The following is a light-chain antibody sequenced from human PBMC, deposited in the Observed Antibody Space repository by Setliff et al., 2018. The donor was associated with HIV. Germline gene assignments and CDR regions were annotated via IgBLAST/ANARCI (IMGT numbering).Light chain of an antibody. J-gene: IGLJ3*02. CDR1: SNDVGYYDS. CDR2: DVT. V-gene: IGLV2-23*02. CDR3: FSFVCSDSWM. Sequence: QSALTQPASVSGSPGQSITISCTGSSNDVGYYDSVSWYQNHPGEVSKLIIYDVTKRPSGVSSRFSGSTSGNTASLTISGLQAEDEADYYCFSFVCSDSWMFGGGTKVTVL.